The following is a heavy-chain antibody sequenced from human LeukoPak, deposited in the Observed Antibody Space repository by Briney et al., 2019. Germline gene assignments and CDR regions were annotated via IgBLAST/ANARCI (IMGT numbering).Heavy chain of an antibody. CDR2: IYSGGST. D-gene: IGHD3-10*01. J-gene: IGHJ6*02. CDR3: ARERGYGSGSYGNYYYYGMDV. Sequence: GGSLRLSCAASGFTVSSNYTSWVRQAPGKGLEWVSVIYSGGSTYYADSVKGRFTISRDNSKNTLYLQMNSLRAEDTAVYYCARERGYGSGSYGNYYYYGMDVWGQGTTVTVSS. V-gene: IGHV3-53*01. CDR1: GFTVSSNY.